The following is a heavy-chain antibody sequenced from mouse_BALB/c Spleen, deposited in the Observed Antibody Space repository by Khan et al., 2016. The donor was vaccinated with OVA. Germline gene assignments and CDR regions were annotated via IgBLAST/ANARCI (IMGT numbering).Heavy chain of an antibody. CDR2: ISYSGST. CDR3: ARGNYYGYYFDY. D-gene: IGHD1-1*01. J-gene: IGHJ2*02. CDR1: GYSITSNYA. Sequence: EVQLQESGPGLVKPSQSLSLTCTVTGYSITSNYAWNWIRQFPGNKLEWMGYISYSGSTTYNPSLKSRISITRDTSKTQFFLQLKSVTTEDTATYYCARGNYYGYYFDYWGQGTSLTVSS. V-gene: IGHV3-2*02.